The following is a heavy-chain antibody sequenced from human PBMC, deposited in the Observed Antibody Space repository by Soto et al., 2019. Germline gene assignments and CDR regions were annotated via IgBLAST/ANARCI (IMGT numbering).Heavy chain of an antibody. CDR3: ARGGYYDSSGSRNYFYCGMNV. V-gene: IGHV1-18*01. D-gene: IGHD3-22*01. CDR1: GYTFSSYG. CDR2: VSPYDGYT. Sequence: GASVKVSCKASGYTFSSYGINWVRQAPGQGLEWLGWVSPYDGYTNYAQILQGRVSMTTDTSTKTAYMEVRSLRSDDTAVYYCARGGYYDSSGSRNYFYCGMNVWG. J-gene: IGHJ6*02.